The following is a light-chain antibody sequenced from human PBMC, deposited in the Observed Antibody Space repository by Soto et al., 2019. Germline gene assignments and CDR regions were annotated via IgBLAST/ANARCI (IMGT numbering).Light chain of an antibody. CDR3: CSYAGSVV. CDR2: DVS. Sequence: QSALTQPRSVSGSHGQSVTISCTGTSSAVGGYNYVSWYQQHPGKAPKLMIYDVSKRPSGVPDRFSGSKSGNTASLTISGLQAEDEADYYCCSYAGSVVFGGGTKLTVL. V-gene: IGLV2-11*01. CDR1: SSAVGGYNY. J-gene: IGLJ2*01.